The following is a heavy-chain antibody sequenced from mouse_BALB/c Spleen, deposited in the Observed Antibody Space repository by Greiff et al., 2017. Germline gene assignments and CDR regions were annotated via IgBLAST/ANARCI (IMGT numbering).Heavy chain of an antibody. CDR3: ARYYYGSRERYFDV. V-gene: IGHV2-9*02. CDR2: IWAGGST. J-gene: IGHJ1*01. D-gene: IGHD1-1*01. CDR1: GFSLTSYG. Sequence: VKLVESGPGLVAPSQSLSITCTVSGFSLTSYGVHWVRQPPGKGLEWLGVIWAGGSTNYNSALMSRLSISKDNSKSQVFLKMNSLQTDDTAMYYCARYYYGSRERYFDVWGAGTTVTVSS.